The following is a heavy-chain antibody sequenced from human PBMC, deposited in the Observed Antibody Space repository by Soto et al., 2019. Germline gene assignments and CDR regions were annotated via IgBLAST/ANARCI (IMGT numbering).Heavy chain of an antibody. V-gene: IGHV3-30*18. J-gene: IGHJ4*02. CDR2: ISHDGSDT. CDR1: GFTFSTYA. CDR3: AKDAGSTEYFFAS. Sequence: GGSLRLSCAASGFTFSTYAMHWVRQAPGKGLEWVAVISHDGSDTDYGDSVKGRFTISRDNSKSTLSLQMNSLRPEDTAVYYCAKDAGSTEYFFASWGQGTLVTVSS.